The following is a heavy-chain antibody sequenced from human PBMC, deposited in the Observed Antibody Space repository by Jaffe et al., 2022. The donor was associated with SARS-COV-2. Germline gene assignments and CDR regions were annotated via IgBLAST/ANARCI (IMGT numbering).Heavy chain of an antibody. CDR1: EFNFRNYG. V-gene: IGHV3-30*18. Sequence: QVQLVESGGGVVQPGRSLRLSCAVSEFNFRNYGMHWVRQAPGKGLEWVALISSYGSNKYYADSVKGRFTISRDDSKNTLYLQMNSLRAEDTAVYYCAKDWGSAYYHFDYWGQGTLVTVSS. CDR2: ISSYGSNK. J-gene: IGHJ4*02. D-gene: IGHD3-22*01. CDR3: AKDWGSAYYHFDY.